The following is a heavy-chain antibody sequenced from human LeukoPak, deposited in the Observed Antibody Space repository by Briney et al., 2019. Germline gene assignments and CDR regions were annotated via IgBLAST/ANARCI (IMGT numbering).Heavy chain of an antibody. Sequence: GASVKVSCKASGDTFTSYFMHWVRQAPGQGLEWLGVINPSSGGTTYAQKFQGRITMTRDTSTSTIYMELSSLRSEDTAVYSCARGLWQWLVDYWGQGTLVTVSS. D-gene: IGHD6-19*01. CDR3: ARGLWQWLVDY. V-gene: IGHV1-46*01. J-gene: IGHJ4*02. CDR1: GDTFTSYF. CDR2: INPSSGGT.